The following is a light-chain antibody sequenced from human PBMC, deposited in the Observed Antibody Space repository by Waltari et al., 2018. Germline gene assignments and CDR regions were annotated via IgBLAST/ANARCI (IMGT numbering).Light chain of an antibody. CDR3: QNHERLPAT. J-gene: IGKJ1*01. CDR1: QSVSRY. V-gene: IGKV3-20*01. Sequence: EVVLTQSPGTLSLSPGERATLSCRASQSVSRYLAWDQQRPGQAPRLLIYAASTRATGVPDRFSGIGFGTDFSLTISRLEPEDFAVYYCQNHERLPATFGQGTKVEIK. CDR2: AAS.